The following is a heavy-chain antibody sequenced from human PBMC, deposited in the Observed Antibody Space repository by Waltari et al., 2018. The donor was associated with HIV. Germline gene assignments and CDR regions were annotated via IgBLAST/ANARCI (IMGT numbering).Heavy chain of an antibody. CDR2: IYYSGST. CDR1: GGSISSSSYY. J-gene: IGHJ6*02. V-gene: IGHV4-39*07. Sequence: QLQLQESGPGLVKPSETLSLTCTVSGGSISSSSYYWGWIRQPPGKGLGWIGRIYYSGSTYYNPSLKSRVTISVDTSKNQFSLKLSSVTAADTAVYYCARVVGSITMVRGVIIWDRYYYYGMDVWGQGTTVTVSS. CDR3: ARVVGSITMVRGVIIWDRYYYYGMDV. D-gene: IGHD3-10*01.